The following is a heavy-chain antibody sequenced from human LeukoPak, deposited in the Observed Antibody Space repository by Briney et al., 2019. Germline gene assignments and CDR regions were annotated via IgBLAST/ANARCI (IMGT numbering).Heavy chain of an antibody. CDR2: IKNDGSST. Sequence: GGSPCLSCAASRVALSRLTLHGGRQAPGKGLVWVSRIKNDGSSTTYADAVKGRFTISRDNAKNTLYPQMCSLRAEDTAVYYCVREPYCRGCICYTSRFDCWGQGTLVTVSS. V-gene: IGHV3-74*01. D-gene: IGHD2-15*01. J-gene: IGHJ4*02. CDR1: RVALSRLT. CDR3: VREPYCRGCICYTSRFDC.